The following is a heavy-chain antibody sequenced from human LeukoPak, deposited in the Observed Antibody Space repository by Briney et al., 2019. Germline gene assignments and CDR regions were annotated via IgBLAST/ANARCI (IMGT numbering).Heavy chain of an antibody. D-gene: IGHD6-13*01. J-gene: IGHJ6*03. V-gene: IGHV4-59*11. CDR1: GGSISSHY. Sequence: SETLALTCTVSGGSISSHYWSWFRQPPGKGLEWIGYIYYSGSTNYNPSLKSRVTISVDTSKNQFSLKLGSVTAADTAVYYCARVPKYSSSWFMYYYYMDVWGKGTTVTVSS. CDR2: IYYSGST. CDR3: ARVPKYSSSWFMYYYYMDV.